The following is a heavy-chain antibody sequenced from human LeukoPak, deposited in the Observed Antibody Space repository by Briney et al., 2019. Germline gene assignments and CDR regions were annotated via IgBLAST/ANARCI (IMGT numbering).Heavy chain of an antibody. V-gene: IGHV1-8*03. J-gene: IGHJ6*03. CDR3: AKSKSTGAYYYYYMDV. D-gene: IGHD5/OR15-5a*01. CDR2: MNPNSGNT. CDR1: GYAFTSYD. Sequence: ASVKVSCKASGYAFTSYDINWVRQATGQGLEWMGWMNPNSGNTGYAQKFQGRVTITRNTSISTAYMELSSLGSEDTAVYYCAKSKSTGAYYYYYMDVWGKGTTVTVSS.